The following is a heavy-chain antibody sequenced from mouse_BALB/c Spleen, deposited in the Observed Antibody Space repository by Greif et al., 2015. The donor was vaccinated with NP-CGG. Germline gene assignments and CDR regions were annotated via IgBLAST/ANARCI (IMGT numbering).Heavy chain of an antibody. V-gene: IGHV3-6*02. J-gene: IGHJ4*01. D-gene: IGHD2-10*01. CDR3: ASLLGGYAMDY. CDR1: GYSITSGYY. CDR2: ISYDGSN. Sequence: ESGPGLVKPSQSLSLTCSVTGYSITSGYYWNWIRQFPGNKLEWMGYISYDGSNNYNPSLKNRISITRDTSKNQFFLKLNSLTTEDTATYYCASLLGGYAMDYWGQGTSVTVSS.